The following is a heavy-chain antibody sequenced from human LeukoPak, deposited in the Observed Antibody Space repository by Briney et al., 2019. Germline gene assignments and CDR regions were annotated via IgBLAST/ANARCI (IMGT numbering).Heavy chain of an antibody. D-gene: IGHD3-22*01. J-gene: IGHJ4*02. CDR1: GFTVSSNY. CDR2: IYSGGST. CDR3: ARHNYDSSGYPSGFDY. Sequence: WGSLRLSCAASGFTVSSNYMSWVRQAPGKGLEWVSVIYSGGSTYYADSVKGRFTISRDNAKNSLYLQMNSLRAEDTAVYYCARHNYDSSGYPSGFDYWGQGTLVTVSS. V-gene: IGHV3-53*01.